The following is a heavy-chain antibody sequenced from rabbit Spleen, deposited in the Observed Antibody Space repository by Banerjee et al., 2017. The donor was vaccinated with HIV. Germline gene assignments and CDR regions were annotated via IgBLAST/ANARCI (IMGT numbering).Heavy chain of an antibody. Sequence: QEQLVESGGGLVQPEGSLTLTCTASGFSFSSSYYMCWVRQAPGKGLEWIGCIYTGSGGTYYASWAKGRFTISKSSSTTVTLQLNSLTAADTATYFCARNYVNVFDPWGPGTLVTVS. D-gene: IGHD1-1*01. J-gene: IGHJ2*01. V-gene: IGHV1S45*01. CDR2: IYTGSGGT. CDR3: ARNYVNVFDP. CDR1: GFSFSSSYY.